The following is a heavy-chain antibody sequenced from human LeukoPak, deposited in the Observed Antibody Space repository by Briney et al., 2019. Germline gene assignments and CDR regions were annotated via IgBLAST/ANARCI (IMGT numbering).Heavy chain of an antibody. V-gene: IGHV4-61*02. CDR2: ISTSGST. CDR3: ARIGRTTDY. D-gene: IGHD1-1*01. J-gene: IGHJ4*02. Sequence: TSQTLSLTCTVSGGSISSGSYYWSWIRQPAGKGLEWIGRISTSGSTNYNPSLKSRVTISVDTSKNQFSLKLSSVTAADTAVYYCARIGRTTDYWGQGTLVTVSS. CDR1: GGSISSGSYY.